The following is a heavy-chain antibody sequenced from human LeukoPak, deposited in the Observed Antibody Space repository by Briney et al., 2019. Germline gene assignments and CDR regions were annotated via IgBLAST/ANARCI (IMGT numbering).Heavy chain of an antibody. Sequence: PSETLSLTCAVYGDSFSGYYWSWLRQPPGKGLEWLGESNHSGSTNYNPSLKSRVTISVDTSKNQFSLKLSSATAADTAVYYCARVGLLWFGEKDYWGQGTLVTVSS. V-gene: IGHV4-34*01. CDR1: GDSFSGYY. J-gene: IGHJ4*02. D-gene: IGHD3-10*01. CDR3: ARVGLLWFGEKDY. CDR2: SNHSGST.